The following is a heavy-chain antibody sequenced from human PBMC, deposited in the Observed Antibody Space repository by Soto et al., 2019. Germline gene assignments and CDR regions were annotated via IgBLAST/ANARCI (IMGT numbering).Heavy chain of an antibody. Sequence: KASETLSLTCSVSGGTISGYYWTWIRQPAGKGLEWIGRIYSSGNTKYNPSLQRRVTMSLDTSNNQFSLRLTSVTAADTAVYYCARGQRFSDWFDPWGQGTLVTVSS. D-gene: IGHD3-3*01. CDR3: ARGQRFSDWFDP. V-gene: IGHV4-4*07. J-gene: IGHJ5*02. CDR1: GGTISGYY. CDR2: IYSSGNT.